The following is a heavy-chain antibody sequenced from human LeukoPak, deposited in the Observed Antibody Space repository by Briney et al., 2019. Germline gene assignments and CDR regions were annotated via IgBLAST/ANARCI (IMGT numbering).Heavy chain of an antibody. J-gene: IGHJ4*02. CDR2: IWYDGSNK. CDR3: AREGPRGNSQFDY. D-gene: IGHD2/OR15-2a*01. V-gene: IGHV3-33*01. Sequence: GGSLRLSCAASGFTFSSYGMHWVRQAPGKGLEWVALIWYDGSNKYYTDSVKGRLTISRDNSKNTLYLQMNSPRAEDTAIYYCAREGPRGNSQFDYWGQGTLVTVSS. CDR1: GFTFSSYG.